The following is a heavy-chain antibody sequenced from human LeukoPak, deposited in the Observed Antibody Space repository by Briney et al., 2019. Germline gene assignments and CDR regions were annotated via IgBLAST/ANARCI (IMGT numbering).Heavy chain of an antibody. V-gene: IGHV3-48*03. CDR3: ARDGGWGYYFDF. CDR2: IDTDDSTT. J-gene: IGHJ4*02. Sequence: QPGGSLRLSCAASGFTFSSYEMNWVRQAPGKGLEWLSYIDTDDSTTYYADSVKGRFTISRDNAKNSPYLQMNSLRAEDTAVYYCARDGGWGYYFDFWGQGTLVTVSS. D-gene: IGHD6-19*01. CDR1: GFTFSSYE.